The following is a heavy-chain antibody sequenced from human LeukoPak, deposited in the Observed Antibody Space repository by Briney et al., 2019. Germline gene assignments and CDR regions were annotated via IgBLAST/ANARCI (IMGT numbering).Heavy chain of an antibody. CDR1: GYTFTGYY. Sequence: ASVKVSCKASGYTFTGYYMHWVRQAPGQGLEWMGWINPNSGGTNYAQKFQGRVTMTRDTSISTAYMELSRLRSDDTAVYYCAAGAGIAAAPTDYWGQGTLVTVSS. CDR2: INPNSGGT. CDR3: AAGAGIAAAPTDY. D-gene: IGHD6-13*01. V-gene: IGHV1-2*02. J-gene: IGHJ4*02.